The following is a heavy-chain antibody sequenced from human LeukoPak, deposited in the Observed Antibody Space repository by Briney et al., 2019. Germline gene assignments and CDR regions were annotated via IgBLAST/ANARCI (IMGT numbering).Heavy chain of an antibody. J-gene: IGHJ4*02. D-gene: IGHD3-22*01. CDR1: GYTFTGYY. CDR2: INPNSGGT. V-gene: IGHV1-2*06. CDR3: ARGYYDSSGYYSIDY. Sequence: ASVKVSCKASGYTFTGYYMHWVRQAPGQGLEWMGRINPNSGGTNYVQKFQGRVTMTRDTSITTAYMELSRLRSDGTAVYYCARGYYDSSGYYSIDYWGQGTLVTVSS.